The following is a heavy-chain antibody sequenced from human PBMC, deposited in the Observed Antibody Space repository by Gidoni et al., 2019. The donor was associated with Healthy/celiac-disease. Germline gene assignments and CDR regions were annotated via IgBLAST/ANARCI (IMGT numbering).Heavy chain of an antibody. J-gene: IGHJ5*02. D-gene: IGHD3-10*01. CDR1: GYTLPELS. CDR2: FDPEDGET. Sequence: QVQLVQSGAEVKKPGASVKVSCKVSGYTLPELSMHWVRQAPGKGLEWMGGFDPEDGETIYAQKFQGRVTMTEDTSTDTAYMELSSLRSEDTAVYYCATARAAMVRGDHHNWFDPWGQGTLVTVSS. CDR3: ATARAAMVRGDHHNWFDP. V-gene: IGHV1-24*01.